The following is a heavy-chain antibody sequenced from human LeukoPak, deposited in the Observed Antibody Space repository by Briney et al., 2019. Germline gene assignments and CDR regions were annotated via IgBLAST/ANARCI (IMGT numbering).Heavy chain of an antibody. V-gene: IGHV3-7*01. CDR2: IKQDGSKK. CDR1: GFTFSNYW. CDR3: AGRSGSFDY. J-gene: IGHJ4*02. D-gene: IGHD3-10*01. Sequence: GGSLRLSCAASGFTFSNYWMSWVRQAPGKGLEWVANIKQDGSKKNYVDSVKGRFTISKDNAKNSLYLQMNSLRVEDTAVYYCAGRSGSFDYWGQGTLVTVSS.